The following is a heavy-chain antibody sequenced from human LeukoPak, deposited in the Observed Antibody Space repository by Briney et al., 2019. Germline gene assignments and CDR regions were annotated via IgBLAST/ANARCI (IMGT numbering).Heavy chain of an antibody. CDR2: IDASDSYS. V-gene: IGHV5-10-1*01. CDR3: ARSANPGYYNGMDV. CDR1: GSSFTTYW. Sequence: PGASLQISCKGSGSSFTTYWITGVRQVPGKGLEWGGRIDASDSYSNYSPSIQGHVTISADKSISTAYLQWSSLKASDTAMYYCARSANPGYYNGMDVWGQGTTVTVSS. D-gene: IGHD1-14*01. J-gene: IGHJ6*02.